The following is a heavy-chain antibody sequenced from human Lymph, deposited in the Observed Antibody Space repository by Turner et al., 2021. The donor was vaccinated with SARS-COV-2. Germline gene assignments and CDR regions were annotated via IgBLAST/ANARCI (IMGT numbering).Heavy chain of an antibody. CDR3: ARDVERYNDFWSGYSGGYGLDV. D-gene: IGHD3-3*01. V-gene: IGHV1-2*02. CDR2: INPNSGGT. CDR1: GYTLTGYY. J-gene: IGHJ6*02. Sequence: QVQLVQSGAEVKKPGASVMVSCKASGYTLTGYYMHWVRQAPGQGLEWMGWINPNSGGTNYAQKFQGRVTMTRDTSISTAYMELSRLRSDDTAVYYCARDVERYNDFWSGYSGGYGLDVWGQGTTVTVSS.